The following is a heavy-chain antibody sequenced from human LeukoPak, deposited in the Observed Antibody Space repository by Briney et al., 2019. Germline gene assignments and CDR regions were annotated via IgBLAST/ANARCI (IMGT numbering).Heavy chain of an antibody. CDR1: GGTFNNYA. CDR2: IMPIFGSA. V-gene: IGHV1-69*13. Sequence: ASVKVSCKASGGTFNNYAISWVRQAPGQGLEWMGGIMPIFGSANYADEFQSRVTITADESSSTAYMELTSLTSEDTAVYYCARNAYSSGWYYFDYWGQGTLVTVSS. D-gene: IGHD6-19*01. CDR3: ARNAYSSGWYYFDY. J-gene: IGHJ4*02.